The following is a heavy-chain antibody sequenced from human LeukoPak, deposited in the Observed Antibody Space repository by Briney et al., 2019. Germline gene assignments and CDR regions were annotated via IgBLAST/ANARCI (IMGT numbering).Heavy chain of an antibody. CDR1: GGSISSGNFY. J-gene: IGHJ5*02. D-gene: IGHD2/OR15-2a*01. Sequence: PSETLSLTCTVSGGSISSGNFYWSWIRQPPGTGLEWIGYIFYLGSTYYNLSLKSRVTMSVDTSKNQFSLKLRSVTAADTAVYYCARKYPDHWFDPWGQGTLVTVSS. CDR3: ARKYPDHWFDP. CDR2: IFYLGST. V-gene: IGHV4-30-4*01.